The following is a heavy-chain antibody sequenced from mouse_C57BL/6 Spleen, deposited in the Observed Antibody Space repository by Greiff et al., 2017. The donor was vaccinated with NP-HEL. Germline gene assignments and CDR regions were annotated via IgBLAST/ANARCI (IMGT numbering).Heavy chain of an antibody. Sequence: VQLQQPGAELVRPGSSVKLSCKASGYTFTSYWMHWVKQRPIQGLEWIGNIDPSDSETHYNQKFKDKATLTVDKSSSTAYMQLSSLTSEDSAVYYCARDVNGYYSYYAMDYWGQGTSVTVSS. CDR3: ARDVNGYYSYYAMDY. V-gene: IGHV1-52*01. CDR1: GYTFTSYW. J-gene: IGHJ4*01. D-gene: IGHD2-3*01. CDR2: IDPSDSET.